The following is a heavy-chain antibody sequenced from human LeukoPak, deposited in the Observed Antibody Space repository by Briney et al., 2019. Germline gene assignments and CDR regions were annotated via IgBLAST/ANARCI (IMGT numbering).Heavy chain of an antibody. Sequence: ASVKVSCKASGGTFNTYSINWVRQAPGQGFEWMGRIIAILSQANYAQKFQGRVSITASESTTTAYLGLRSLRSEDTAVYYCATGGGYVDAFDIWGQGTMVTVSS. D-gene: IGHD5-12*01. V-gene: IGHV1-69*11. CDR3: ATGGGYVDAFDI. CDR2: IIAILSQA. CDR1: GGTFNTYS. J-gene: IGHJ3*02.